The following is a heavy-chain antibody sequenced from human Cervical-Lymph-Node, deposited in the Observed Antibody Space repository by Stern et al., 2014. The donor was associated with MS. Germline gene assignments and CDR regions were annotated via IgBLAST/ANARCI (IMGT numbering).Heavy chain of an antibody. J-gene: IGHJ4*02. CDR3: ARGGGTTAAY. Sequence: AQLVESGAEVKKPGASVKVSCKASEYTFSGYYIHWVRQAPGQGLAWMGWIDFNSGGTNYAQKFQGWVTVTRDTSTTTAYMELTRLKSDDTAVYYCARGGGTTAAYWGQGTLVTVSS. CDR2: IDFNSGGT. D-gene: IGHD1-7*01. CDR1: EYTFSGYY. V-gene: IGHV1-2*04.